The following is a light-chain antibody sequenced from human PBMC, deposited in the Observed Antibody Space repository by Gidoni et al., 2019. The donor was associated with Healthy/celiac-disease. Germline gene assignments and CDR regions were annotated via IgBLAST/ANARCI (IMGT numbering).Light chain of an antibody. V-gene: IGKV1-5*03. CDR1: QSISSW. CDR3: QHQGT. J-gene: IGKJ1*01. CDR2: KAS. Sequence: DIQRTQSPSTLSASVGDRVTITCRASQSISSWLAWYQQKPGKAPKLLIYKASSLESGVPSRFSGSGSGTEFTLTISSLQPDDFATYYGQHQGTFXXXTKVEIK.